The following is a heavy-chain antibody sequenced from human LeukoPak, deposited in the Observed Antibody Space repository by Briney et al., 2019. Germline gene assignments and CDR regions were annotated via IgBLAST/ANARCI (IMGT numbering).Heavy chain of an antibody. V-gene: IGHV4-59*12. Sequence: KPSETLSLTCTVSGGSISSYYWSWIRQPPGKGLEWIGYIYYSGSTNYNPSLKSRVTISVDTSKNQFSLKLSSVTAADTAVYYCARGRSILAYWGQGTLVTVSS. J-gene: IGHJ4*02. CDR3: ARGRSILAY. CDR1: GGSISSYY. CDR2: IYYSGST. D-gene: IGHD2-15*01.